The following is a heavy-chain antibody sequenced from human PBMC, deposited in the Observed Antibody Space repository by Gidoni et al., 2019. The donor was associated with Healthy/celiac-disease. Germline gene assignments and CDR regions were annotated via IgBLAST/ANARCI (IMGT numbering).Heavy chain of an antibody. Sequence: EVQLLESGGGLVQPGGSLRLSCSASGLTFSSYAMSWVRQAPGKGLEWVSAISCSGGSTYYADSVKGRFTISRDNSKNTLYLQMNSLRAEDTAVYYCVYCGGDCYSPDAFDIWGQGTMVTVSS. CDR3: VYCGGDCYSPDAFDI. V-gene: IGHV3-23*01. D-gene: IGHD2-21*02. CDR1: GLTFSSYA. J-gene: IGHJ3*02. CDR2: ISCSGGST.